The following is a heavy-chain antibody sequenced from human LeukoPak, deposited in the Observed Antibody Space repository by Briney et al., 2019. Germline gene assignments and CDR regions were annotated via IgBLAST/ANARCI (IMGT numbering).Heavy chain of an antibody. CDR3: ARDMSSGWYSNFDY. Sequence: GGSLRLSCAATGFTFSSYSMNWVRQAPGKGLEWVSYISSSSSTIYYADSVKGRFTISRDNAKNSLYLQMNSLRAEDTAVYYCARDMSSGWYSNFDYWGQGTLVTVSS. V-gene: IGHV3-48*01. CDR1: GFTFSSYS. J-gene: IGHJ4*02. CDR2: ISSSSSTI. D-gene: IGHD6-19*01.